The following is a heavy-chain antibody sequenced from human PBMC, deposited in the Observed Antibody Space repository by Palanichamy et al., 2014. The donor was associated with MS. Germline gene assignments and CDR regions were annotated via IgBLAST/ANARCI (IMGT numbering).Heavy chain of an antibody. CDR2: SRSKVDSYTT. CDR3: VRGHNSFDY. D-gene: IGHD2/OR15-2a*01. Sequence: EVQLVESGGALVQPGGSLRLSCAASGFSLSDHYMDWVRQAPGQGLERLSRSRSKVDSYTTEYAASVKGRFTISRDNSKNSLYLHMNNLKTEDTAVYYCVRGHNSFDYWGRGTLVTVSS. J-gene: IGHJ4*02. V-gene: IGHV3-72*01. CDR1: GFSLSDHY.